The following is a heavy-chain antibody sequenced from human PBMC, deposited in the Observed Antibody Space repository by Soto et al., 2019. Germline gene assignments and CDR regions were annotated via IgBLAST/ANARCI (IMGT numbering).Heavy chain of an antibody. V-gene: IGHV4-4*07. J-gene: IGHJ4*02. CDR1: GGSISSYY. Sequence: SETLSLTCTVSGGSISSYYWSWIRQPAGKGLEWIGRIYTSGSTNYNPSLKSRVTMSVDTSKNQFSLKLSSVTAADTAVYYCARDIAMDCGGDCYHFDYWGQGTLVTVSS. D-gene: IGHD2-21*02. CDR2: IYTSGST. CDR3: ARDIAMDCGGDCYHFDY.